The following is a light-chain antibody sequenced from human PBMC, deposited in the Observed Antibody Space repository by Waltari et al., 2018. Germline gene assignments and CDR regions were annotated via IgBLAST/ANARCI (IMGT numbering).Light chain of an antibody. V-gene: IGLV3-19*01. CDR3: HSRDSSASHVV. Sequence: SSELTQDPAVSVALGQTVKMTCQGDSLRTSNASWYQQKPGQAPVLVLFGYNKRPSGIPDRFSGYNSGTTSSLTITGAQAEDEVDYYCHSRDSSASHVVFGGGTKLTVL. CDR2: GYN. J-gene: IGLJ2*01. CDR1: SLRTSN.